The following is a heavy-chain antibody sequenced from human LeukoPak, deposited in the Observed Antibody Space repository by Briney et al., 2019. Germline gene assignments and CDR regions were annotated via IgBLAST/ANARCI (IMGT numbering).Heavy chain of an antibody. V-gene: IGHV4-30-4*01. J-gene: IGHJ5*02. CDR3: ARPRYDSSGQNWFDP. CDR2: IYFSGST. CDR1: GGSISSGDYY. Sequence: SQTLSLTCTVSGGSISSGDYYWSWIRQPPGKGLEWIGYIYFSGSTYYNPSLKSRVTISVDTSKNQFSLKLSSVTAADTAVYYCARPRYDSSGQNWFDPWGQGTLVTVSS. D-gene: IGHD3-22*01.